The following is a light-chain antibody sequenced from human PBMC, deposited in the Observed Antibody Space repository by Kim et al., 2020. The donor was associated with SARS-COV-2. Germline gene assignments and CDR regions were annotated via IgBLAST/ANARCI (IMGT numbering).Light chain of an antibody. CDR3: VQATHLPLT. Sequence: DIVMTQSPLSSPVTLGQPASISCRSSQSLVHSDGNTYLSWLQQRPGQSPRLLIYKISNRCSGVPDRFSGSGAGTAFTLKIIRAEAGEVCVYFCVQATHLPLTFGEGTKVDIK. CDR2: KIS. V-gene: IGKV2-24*01. CDR1: QSLVHSDGNTY. J-gene: IGKJ4*01.